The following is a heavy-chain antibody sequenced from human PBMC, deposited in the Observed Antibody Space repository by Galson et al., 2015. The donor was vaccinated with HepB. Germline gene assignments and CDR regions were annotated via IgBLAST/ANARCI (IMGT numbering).Heavy chain of an antibody. CDR2: IRSKASNYET. V-gene: IGHV3-73*01. D-gene: IGHD6-13*01. Sequence: SLRLSCAASGFTFSGSAIHWVRQTSGKGLEWVGRIRSKASNYETAYAASVKGRFTISRDDSKNTAYLHMKNLKTEDTAVYYCTRLDDLSGYSSSWGQGTLVTVSS. CDR1: GFTFSGSA. CDR3: TRLDDLSGYSSS. J-gene: IGHJ4*02.